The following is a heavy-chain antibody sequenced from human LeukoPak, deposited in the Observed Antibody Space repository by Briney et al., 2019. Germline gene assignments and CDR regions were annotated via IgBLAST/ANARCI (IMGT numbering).Heavy chain of an antibody. Sequence: GGSLRLSCVASGFTFSDHSFNWVRQAPGRGLEWVSYISRSTSTIYYADSVKGRFTISRDNAKNSLYLQMNSLRDEDTAVYYCARDADNYSSGWYDYKFDYWGQGTLVTVSS. V-gene: IGHV3-48*02. D-gene: IGHD6-19*01. CDR2: ISRSTSTI. CDR1: GFTFSDHS. CDR3: ARDADNYSSGWYDYKFDY. J-gene: IGHJ4*02.